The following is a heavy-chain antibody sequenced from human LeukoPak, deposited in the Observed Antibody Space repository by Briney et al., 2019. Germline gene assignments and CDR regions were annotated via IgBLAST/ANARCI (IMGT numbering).Heavy chain of an antibody. D-gene: IGHD6-13*01. CDR2: ISGSGGST. J-gene: IGHJ4*02. CDR1: GFTFSSYA. Sequence: GGSLRLSCAASGFTFSSYAMSWVRQAPGTGLEWASAISGSGGSTYYADSVKGRFTISRDNSKNTLYLQMNSLRAEDTAVYYCAKVYSSSSAIDYWGQGTLVTVSS. V-gene: IGHV3-23*01. CDR3: AKVYSSSSAIDY.